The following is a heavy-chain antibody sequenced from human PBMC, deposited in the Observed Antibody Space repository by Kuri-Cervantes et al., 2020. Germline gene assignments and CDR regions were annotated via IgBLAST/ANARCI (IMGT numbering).Heavy chain of an antibody. CDR2: IYYSGST. CDR1: GGSISSSSYY. V-gene: IGHV4-39*07. CDR3: ARGSDARRKRYYYYYMDV. Sequence: SETLSLTCTVSGGSISSSSYYWGWIRQPPGKGLEWIGSIYYSGSTYYNPPLKSRVTISIDTSKNQFSLKLSSVTAADTAVYYCARGSDARRKRYYYYYMDVWGKGTTVTVSS. J-gene: IGHJ6*03. D-gene: IGHD1-14*01.